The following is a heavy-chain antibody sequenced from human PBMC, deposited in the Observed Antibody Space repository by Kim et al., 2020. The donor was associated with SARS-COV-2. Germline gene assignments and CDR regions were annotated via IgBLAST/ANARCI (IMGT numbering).Heavy chain of an antibody. CDR1: GFTFSDYY. D-gene: IGHD3-10*01. J-gene: IGHJ1*01. CDR3: TRGGSGSSKEYFQF. CDR2: SRDKTNRYTT. Sequence: GGSLRLSCAASGFTFSDYYMDWVRQAPGKGLEWVGRSRDKTNRYTTEYAASVRGRFIISRDDSKNSLYLQMNSLKTEDTAVYYCTRGGSGSSKEYFQFWGQGTLAIFSS. V-gene: IGHV3-72*01.